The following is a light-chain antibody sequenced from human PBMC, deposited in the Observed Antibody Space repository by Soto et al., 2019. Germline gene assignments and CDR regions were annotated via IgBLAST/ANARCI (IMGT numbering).Light chain of an antibody. CDR1: QSVSSN. Sequence: EIVMTQSPATLSVSPGERATLSCRASQSVSSNLAWYQQKPGQAPRLLIYGASTRATGIPARFSGSGSGTEFTLTISSLQSEDFAVYYCQQYNNWPPLTFGGETKVDI. CDR3: QQYNNWPPLT. CDR2: GAS. J-gene: IGKJ4*01. V-gene: IGKV3-15*01.